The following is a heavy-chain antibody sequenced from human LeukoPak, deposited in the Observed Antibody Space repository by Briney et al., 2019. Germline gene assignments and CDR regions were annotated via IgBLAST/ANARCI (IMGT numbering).Heavy chain of an antibody. CDR1: GGSISSYNGD. J-gene: IGHJ4*02. V-gene: IGHV4-39*01. Sequence: PSETLSLTCTVSGGSISSYNGDWSWIRQPPGKGRVWSGSIYYSKNKYYNPSLKSRVTISGDAAMSQFSLQLGSVSGTDTPVYNWASPRGSTYGYFDNWGQGTLVSVSS. CDR2: IYYSKNK. D-gene: IGHD5-18*01. CDR3: ASPRGSTYGYFDN.